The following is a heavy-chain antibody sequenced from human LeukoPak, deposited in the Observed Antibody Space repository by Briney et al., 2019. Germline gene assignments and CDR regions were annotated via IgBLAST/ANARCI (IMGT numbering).Heavy chain of an antibody. CDR1: GYTFTGYY. CDR3: ARGSRYSSSSGDWDWFDP. CDR2: INPNSGGT. Sequence: ASVKVSCKASGYTFTGYYMHWVRQAPGQGLEWMGWINPNSGGTNYAQKFQGRVTMTRDTSISTAYMELSRLRSDDTAVYYCARGSRYSSSSGDWDWFDPWGQGTLVTVSS. D-gene: IGHD6-6*01. J-gene: IGHJ5*02. V-gene: IGHV1-2*02.